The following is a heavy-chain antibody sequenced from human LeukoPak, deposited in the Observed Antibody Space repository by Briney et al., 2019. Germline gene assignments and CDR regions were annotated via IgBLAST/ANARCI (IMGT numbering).Heavy chain of an antibody. D-gene: IGHD4-17*01. Sequence: PSETLSLTCTVSGVSISSDYWSWIRLPPGKGLEWIGYIYYSGSSNYNPSLKSRVTMSVDTSKNQFSLKLTSVTAAETAVYYCARRLRQNLFDPWGQGTLVTVSS. CDR1: GVSISSDY. J-gene: IGHJ5*02. V-gene: IGHV4-59*08. CDR2: IYYSGSS. CDR3: ARRLRQNLFDP.